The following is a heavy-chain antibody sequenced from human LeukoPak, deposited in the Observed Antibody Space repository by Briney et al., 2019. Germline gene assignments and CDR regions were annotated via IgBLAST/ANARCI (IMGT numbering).Heavy chain of an antibody. J-gene: IGHJ4*02. CDR1: GFIFSFYR. D-gene: IGHD1-1*01. CDR3: ARELNWDADY. Sequence: GGSLRLSCAACGFIFSFYRMHWGRQAPGKGLEWVAHIKEDGSDKYHVDSVKGRFTISRDNAKNPLYLQMNSLRAEDTAVYYCARELNWDADYWGQGTLVTVSS. CDR2: IKEDGSDK. V-gene: IGHV3-7*04.